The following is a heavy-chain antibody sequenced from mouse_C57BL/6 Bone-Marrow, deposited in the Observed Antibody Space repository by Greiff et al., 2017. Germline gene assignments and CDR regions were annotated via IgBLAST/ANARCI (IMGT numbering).Heavy chain of an antibody. J-gene: IGHJ2*01. V-gene: IGHV1-81*01. CDR3: ARGDYDYDGYFDY. Sequence: VQLQQSGAELARPGASVKLSCKASGYTFTSYGISWVKQRTGQGLEWIGEIYPRSGTTYYNEKFKGKATLTADKSSSTAYMELRSLTSEDSAVYFCARGDYDYDGYFDYWGQGTTLTVSS. D-gene: IGHD2-4*01. CDR2: IYPRSGTT. CDR1: GYTFTSYG.